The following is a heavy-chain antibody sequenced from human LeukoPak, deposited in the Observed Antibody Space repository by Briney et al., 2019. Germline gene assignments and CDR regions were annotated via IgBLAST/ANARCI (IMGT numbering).Heavy chain of an antibody. CDR1: GFTFSSYA. J-gene: IGHJ4*02. V-gene: IGHV3-64*01. D-gene: IGHD4-17*01. CDR3: ARDRDYGDYTFFDY. Sequence: GGSLRLSCAASGFTFSSYAMHWVRQAPGKGLEYVSAISSNGGSTYYANSVKGRFTISRDNSKNTLYLQMNSLRAEDTAVYYCARDRDYGDYTFFDYWGQGTLVTVSS. CDR2: ISSNGGST.